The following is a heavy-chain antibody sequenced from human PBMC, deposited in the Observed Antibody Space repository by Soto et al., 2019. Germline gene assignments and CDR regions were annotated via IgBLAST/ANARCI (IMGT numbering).Heavy chain of an antibody. CDR1: GGSISSGDYY. D-gene: IGHD4-17*01. Sequence: PSETLSLTCTVSGGSISSGDYYWSWIRQPPGKGLEWIGYIYYSGSTYYNPSLKSRVTISVDTSKNQFSLKLSSVTAAGTAVYYCAREPGSVTKNWFDPWGQGTLVTVSS. V-gene: IGHV4-30-4*01. J-gene: IGHJ5*02. CDR2: IYYSGST. CDR3: AREPGSVTKNWFDP.